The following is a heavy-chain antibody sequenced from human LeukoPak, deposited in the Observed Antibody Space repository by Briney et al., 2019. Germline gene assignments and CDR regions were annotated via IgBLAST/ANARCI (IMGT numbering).Heavy chain of an antibody. Sequence: SETLSLTCTVSGGSISSGSYYWGWIRQPPGKGLEWIGSIYYSGSTYYNPSLKSRVTISVDTSKNQFSLKLSSVTAADTAVYYCARAESTVQLYSGRLPGYYFDYWGQGTLVTVSS. V-gene: IGHV4-39*07. CDR3: ARAESTVQLYSGRLPGYYFDY. CDR2: IYYSGST. D-gene: IGHD1-26*01. J-gene: IGHJ4*02. CDR1: GGSISSGSYY.